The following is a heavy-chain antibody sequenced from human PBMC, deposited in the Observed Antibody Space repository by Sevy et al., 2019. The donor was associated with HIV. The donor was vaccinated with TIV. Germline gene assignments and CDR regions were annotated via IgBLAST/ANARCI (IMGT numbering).Heavy chain of an antibody. CDR2: SSSSSSNI. J-gene: IGHJ6*02. V-gene: IGHV3-21*01. D-gene: IGHD3-10*01. Sequence: GGSLRLSCVGSGITFSYYSMNWVRQAPGKGLEWVSCSSSSSSNIYYADSVKGRFTISRDNAKKSLYLQMNSLRAEDTAVYYCARDRDGSGSSGGYGMDVWGQGTTVTVSS. CDR3: ARDRDGSGSSGGYGMDV. CDR1: GITFSYYS.